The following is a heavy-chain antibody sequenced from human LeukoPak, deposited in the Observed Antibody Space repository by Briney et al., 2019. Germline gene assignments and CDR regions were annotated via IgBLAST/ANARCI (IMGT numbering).Heavy chain of an antibody. V-gene: IGHV3-33*05. D-gene: IGHD1-14*01. Sequence: GGSLRLSCVTSGFTFNTHGMHWVRQAPGKGLEWVAFVEHDGSKKYLDSVKGRFTISRDNSKNTLYLQMNSLRAEDTAVYYCARKNRYYYYYGMDVWGQETTVTVSS. CDR3: ARKNRYYYYYGMDV. CDR1: GFTFNTHG. CDR2: VEHDGSKK. J-gene: IGHJ6*02.